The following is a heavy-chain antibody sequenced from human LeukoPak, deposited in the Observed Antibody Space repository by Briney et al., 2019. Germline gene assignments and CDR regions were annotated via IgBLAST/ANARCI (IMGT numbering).Heavy chain of an antibody. D-gene: IGHD5-18*01. CDR1: GFTFSSYG. J-gene: IGHJ4*02. CDR3: AKEDGGYSYGYGDFDY. V-gene: IGHV3-30*02. Sequence: GGSLRLSCAAPGFTFSSYGMHWVRQAPGKGLEWVAFIRYDGSNKYYADSVKGRFPSSSDNSKNTLYLQMNSLRAEDTAVYYCAKEDGGYSYGYGDFDYWGQGTLVSVSS. CDR2: IRYDGSNK.